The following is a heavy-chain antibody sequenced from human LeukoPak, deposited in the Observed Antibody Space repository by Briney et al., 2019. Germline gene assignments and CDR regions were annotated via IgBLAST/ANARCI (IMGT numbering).Heavy chain of an antibody. CDR2: INHSGST. CDR1: GGSFSGYY. Sequence: SETLSLTCAVYGGSFSGYYWSWIRQPPGKGLEWIGEINHSGSTNYNPSLKSRVTISVDTSKNQFSLRLSSVPAADTAVYYCARAGNWNYGLGLPKRDFDYWGQGTLVTVSS. CDR3: ARAGNWNYGLGLPKRDFDY. V-gene: IGHV4-34*01. D-gene: IGHD1-7*01. J-gene: IGHJ4*02.